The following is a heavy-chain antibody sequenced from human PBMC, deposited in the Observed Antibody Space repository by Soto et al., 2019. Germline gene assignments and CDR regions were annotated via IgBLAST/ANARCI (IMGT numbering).Heavy chain of an antibody. Sequence: PSETLSLTCTVSGGSISSSSYYWGWIRQPPGKGLEWIGSIFYSGSTYYNPSLKSRVTISVDTSKNQISLKLSSVTAADTALYYCATTSSGYPYWGRGTLVTVSS. CDR2: IFYSGST. V-gene: IGHV4-39*01. J-gene: IGHJ4*02. D-gene: IGHD3-22*01. CDR3: ATTSSGYPY. CDR1: GGSISSSSYY.